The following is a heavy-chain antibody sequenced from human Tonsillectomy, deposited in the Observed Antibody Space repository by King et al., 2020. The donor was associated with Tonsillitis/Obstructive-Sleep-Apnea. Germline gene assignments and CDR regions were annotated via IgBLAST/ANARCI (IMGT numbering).Heavy chain of an antibody. CDR1: GGSFSYYY. D-gene: IGHD3-9*01. CDR2: INHSGST. CDR3: ARGPAYDILTGDDYYYYYGMYV. V-gene: IGHV4-34*01. J-gene: IGHJ6*02. Sequence: VQLQQWGAGLLKPSETLSLTCAVYGGSFSYYYWNWIRQSPGKGLEWIGEINHSGSTNYNPSLKSRVNISVDTSKNQFSLKLSSVTAADTAVYYCARGPAYDILTGDDYYYYYGMYVCGQGTTVTVSS.